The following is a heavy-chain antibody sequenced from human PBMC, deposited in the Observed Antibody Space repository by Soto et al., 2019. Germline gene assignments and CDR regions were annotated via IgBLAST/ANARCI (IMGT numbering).Heavy chain of an antibody. J-gene: IGHJ5*02. CDR2: ISNDGTNQ. V-gene: IGHV3-30*18. CDR1: GVSFSNYG. D-gene: IGHD3-3*01. Sequence: GGSLRLSCAASGVSFSNYGMHWVRQAPGKGLEWVAVISNDGTNQYYADSVKGRFTISRHNSNNTLYLQMNSLRTDDTAFYHCAKSLRNYDFWSGPWFDPWGQGTLVTVSS. CDR3: AKSLRNYDFWSGPWFDP.